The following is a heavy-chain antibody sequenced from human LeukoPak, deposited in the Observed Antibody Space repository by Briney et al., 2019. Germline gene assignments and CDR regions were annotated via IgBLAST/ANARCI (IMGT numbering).Heavy chain of an antibody. CDR3: AKDRPYSGYDKGPFDY. CDR2: ISYDGSNK. D-gene: IGHD5-12*01. Sequence: GRSLRLSCAASGFTFSSYGMHWVRQAPGKGLEWVAVISYDGSNKYYADSVKGRFTISRDNSKNTLYLQMNSLRAEDTAVYYCAKDRPYSGYDKGPFDYWGQGTLVTVSS. CDR1: GFTFSSYG. J-gene: IGHJ4*02. V-gene: IGHV3-30*18.